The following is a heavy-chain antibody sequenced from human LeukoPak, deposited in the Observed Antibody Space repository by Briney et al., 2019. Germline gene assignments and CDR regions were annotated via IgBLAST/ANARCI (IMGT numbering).Heavy chain of an antibody. J-gene: IGHJ4*02. CDR1: GYTFTGYY. CDR3: ARDGLDYDYVWGSYRHRWGSDFDY. Sequence: ASVKVSCKASGYTFTGYYMHWVRQAPGQGLEWMGRINPNSGGTNYAQKFKGRVTMTRDTSISTAYMELSRLRSDDTAVYYCARDGLDYDYVWGSYRHRWGSDFDYWGQGTLVTVSS. V-gene: IGHV1-2*06. CDR2: INPNSGGT. D-gene: IGHD3-16*02.